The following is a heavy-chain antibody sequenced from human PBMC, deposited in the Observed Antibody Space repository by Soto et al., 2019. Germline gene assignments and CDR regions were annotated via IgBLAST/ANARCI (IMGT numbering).Heavy chain of an antibody. D-gene: IGHD3-16*01. CDR3: THSPWGAAPDY. Sequence: SGPTLVNPTQTLTLTCSFSGFSLSARGVGVGWIRQPPGKALEWLALIYWNDDKRYSPSLKSRLTVTGDTSKNQVVLTMTDVDPVDTATYYCTHSPWGAAPDYWGQGAPVTVSS. V-gene: IGHV2-5*01. J-gene: IGHJ4*02. CDR2: IYWNDDK. CDR1: GFSLSARGVG.